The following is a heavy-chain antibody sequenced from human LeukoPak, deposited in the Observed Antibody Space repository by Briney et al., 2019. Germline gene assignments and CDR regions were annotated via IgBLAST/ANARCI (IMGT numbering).Heavy chain of an antibody. J-gene: IGHJ6*02. CDR2: IYYSGST. D-gene: IGHD3-3*01. CDR3: ASGSPYDFWSGYYPSYYYYYYGMDV. V-gene: IGHV4-61*01. CDR1: GGSVSSGSYY. Sequence: SETLSLTCTVSGGSVSSGSYYWSWIRQPPGKGLEWIGYIYYSGSTDYNPSLKSRVTISVDTSKNQFSLKLSSVTAADTAVYYCASGSPYDFWSGYYPSYYYYYYGMDVWGQGTTVTVSS.